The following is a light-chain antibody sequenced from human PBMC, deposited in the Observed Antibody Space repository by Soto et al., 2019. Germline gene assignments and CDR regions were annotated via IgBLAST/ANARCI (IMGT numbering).Light chain of an antibody. CDR1: QDINSY. Sequence: DVQMTQSPSSLSASVGDRVTITCRASQDINSYLAWYQQKPGNAPKSLIYATSSLQTGVPSRFSGSESGTDFNLNISNLQPEDSATYYCQQYNIYPLTFGGGTKVEIK. J-gene: IGKJ4*01. CDR2: ATS. V-gene: IGKV1D-16*01. CDR3: QQYNIYPLT.